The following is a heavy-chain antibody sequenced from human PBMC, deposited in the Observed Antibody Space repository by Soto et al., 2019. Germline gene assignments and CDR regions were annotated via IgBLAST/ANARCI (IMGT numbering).Heavy chain of an antibody. CDR1: GGSISSYY. CDR2: IYYSGST. Sequence: SETLSLTCTVSGGSISSYYWSWIRQPPGKGLEWIGYIYYSGSTNYNPSLKSRVTISVDTSKNQFSLKLSSVTAADTAVYYCARDGGIAARPLYYYHGMDVWGQGTTVTVSS. CDR3: ARDGGIAARPLYYYHGMDV. J-gene: IGHJ6*02. V-gene: IGHV4-59*01. D-gene: IGHD6-6*01.